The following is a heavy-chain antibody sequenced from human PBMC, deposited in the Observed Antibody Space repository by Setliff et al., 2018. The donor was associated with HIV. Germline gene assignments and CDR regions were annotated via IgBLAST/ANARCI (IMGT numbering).Heavy chain of an antibody. D-gene: IGHD6-19*01. Sequence: SGPTLVNPTQTLTLTCTFSGFSLSTSGVGVGWIRQPPGKALEWLALIYWDDDKRYSPSLKSRLTITKDTSNNQVILTMTNMDPVDTATYYCAHNHLAVAGSHYFDYWGQGTLVTVSS. CDR1: GFSLSTSGVG. V-gene: IGHV2-5*02. CDR3: AHNHLAVAGSHYFDY. J-gene: IGHJ4*02. CDR2: IYWDDDK.